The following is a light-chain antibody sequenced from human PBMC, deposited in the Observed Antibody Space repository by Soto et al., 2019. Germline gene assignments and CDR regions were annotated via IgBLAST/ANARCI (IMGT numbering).Light chain of an antibody. CDR3: QQYFNTPLT. CDR1: QIVLYNSNNQNY. V-gene: IGKV4-1*01. J-gene: IGKJ4*01. CDR2: WAY. Sequence: DFVMTQSPDSLAVSLGERATINCKSGQIVLYNSNNQNYLAWYQQKPGQPPKLLIYWAYIRESGVTDRFSGSGSGTDFTLTISSLQAEDVAVYYCQQYFNTPLTFGGGTKVDIK.